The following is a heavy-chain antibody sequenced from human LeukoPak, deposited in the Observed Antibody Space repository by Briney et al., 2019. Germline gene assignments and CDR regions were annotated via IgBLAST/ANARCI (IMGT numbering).Heavy chain of an antibody. D-gene: IGHD6-19*01. V-gene: IGHV4-31*03. CDR1: GGSISSGGYY. CDR3: ARDRAGKGYYYYYGMDV. Sequence: SETLSLTCTVSGGSISSGGYYWSWIRQHPGKGLEWIGYTYYSGSTYYNPSLKSRVTISVDTSKNQFSLKLSSVTAADTAVYYCARDRAGKGYYYYYGMDVWGQGTTVTVSS. J-gene: IGHJ6*02. CDR2: TYYSGST.